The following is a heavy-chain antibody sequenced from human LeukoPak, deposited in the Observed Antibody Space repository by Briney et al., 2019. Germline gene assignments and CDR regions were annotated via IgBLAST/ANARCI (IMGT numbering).Heavy chain of an antibody. D-gene: IGHD6-6*01. CDR1: GFTFSNYG. Sequence: GRSLRLSCAASGFTFSNYGMQWVRQAPGRGREGVTVIWYDGSNKYYADSVKGRFTISRDNSKNTLYLQMNSLRAEDTAVYYCASYSSSAIADYWGQGTLVTVSS. J-gene: IGHJ4*02. CDR2: IWYDGSNK. CDR3: ASYSSSAIADY. V-gene: IGHV3-33*01.